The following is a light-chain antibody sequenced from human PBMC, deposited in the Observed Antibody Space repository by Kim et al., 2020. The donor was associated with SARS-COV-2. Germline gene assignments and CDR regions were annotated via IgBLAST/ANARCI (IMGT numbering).Light chain of an antibody. CDR3: QQYDSSPRT. V-gene: IGKV3-20*01. CDR1: QSVSSSY. CDR2: GAS. J-gene: IGKJ1*01. Sequence: EIVWTQSPGTLSLSPGERATLSCRASQSVSSSYLAWYQQKPGQAPRLLIYGASSRATDIPDRVSGSGSGTDFTLTISRLEPEDFAVYYCQQYDSSPRTFGQGTKVDIK.